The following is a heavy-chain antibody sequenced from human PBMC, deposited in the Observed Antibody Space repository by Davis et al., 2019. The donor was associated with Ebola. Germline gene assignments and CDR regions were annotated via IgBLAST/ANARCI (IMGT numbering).Heavy chain of an antibody. V-gene: IGHV3-7*01. CDR2: IKQDGSER. CDR1: GFTFSTYW. Sequence: GGSLRLSCAASGFTFSTYWMSWVRQAPGEGLEWVANIKQDGSERYYVDSVKGRFTISRDNAKNSLYLQMNSLRAEDTAVYYCARSSIAARPGYYYGMDVWGQGTTVTVSS. J-gene: IGHJ6*02. CDR3: ARSSIAARPGYYYGMDV. D-gene: IGHD6-6*01.